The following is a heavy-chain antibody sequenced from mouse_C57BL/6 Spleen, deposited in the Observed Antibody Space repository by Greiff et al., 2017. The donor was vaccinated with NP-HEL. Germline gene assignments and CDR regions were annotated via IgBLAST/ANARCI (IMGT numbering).Heavy chain of an antibody. Sequence: QVQLQQSGPELVKPGASVKISCKASGYAFSSSWMNWVKQRPGKGLEWIGRIYPGDGDTNYNGKFKGKATLTTDKSSSTAYMQLSSLTSEDSAVYFCLPDYGNFDYWGQGTTLTVSS. D-gene: IGHD2-1*01. V-gene: IGHV1-82*01. CDR1: GYAFSSSW. CDR3: LPDYGNFDY. J-gene: IGHJ2*01. CDR2: IYPGDGDT.